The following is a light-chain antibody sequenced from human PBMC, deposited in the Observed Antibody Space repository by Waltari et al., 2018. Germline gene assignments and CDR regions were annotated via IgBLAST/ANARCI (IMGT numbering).Light chain of an antibody. CDR2: DVS. J-gene: IGLJ3*02. CDR3: CSYAGSSTLV. Sequence: QSALTQPRSVSGSPGQSVTISCTGTSSEVEDYNYVTWYQQHPSRAPNLLIYDVSDRPSGVSSRFSGSKSGNTATLTISGLQADDGADYYCCSYAGSSTLVFGGGTTLTVV. CDR1: SSEVEDYNY. V-gene: IGLV2-11*01.